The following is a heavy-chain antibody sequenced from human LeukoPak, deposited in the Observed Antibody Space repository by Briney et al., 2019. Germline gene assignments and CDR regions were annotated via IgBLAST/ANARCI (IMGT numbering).Heavy chain of an antibody. J-gene: IGHJ6*03. CDR2: IYYSGST. Sequence: PSETLSLTCTVAGGSISSSSYYWGWIRQPPGKGLEWIGSIYYSGSTYYNPSLKSRVTISVDTSKNQFSLKLSSVTAADTAVYYCARAYYYYYMDVWGKGTTVTVSS. V-gene: IGHV4-39*07. CDR1: GGSISSSSYY. CDR3: ARAYYYYYMDV.